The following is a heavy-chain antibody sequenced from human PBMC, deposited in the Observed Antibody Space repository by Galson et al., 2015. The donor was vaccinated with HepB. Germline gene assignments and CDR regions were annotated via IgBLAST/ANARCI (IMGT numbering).Heavy chain of an antibody. D-gene: IGHD3-10*01. V-gene: IGHV3-23*01. Sequence: SLRLSCAASGFIFTTYAMTWVRQAPGKGLEWVSTIGGSAHNTYYADSVKGRFTVSRDNSKDTLDLQMNSLRAEDTAVYFCVYGSGSYYTPDYFDYWGRGTLVTVSS. CDR3: VYGSGSYYTPDYFDY. J-gene: IGHJ4*02. CDR1: GFIFTTYA. CDR2: IGGSAHNT.